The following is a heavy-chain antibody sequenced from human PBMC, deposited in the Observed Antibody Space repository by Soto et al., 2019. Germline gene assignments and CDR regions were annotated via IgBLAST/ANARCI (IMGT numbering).Heavy chain of an antibody. CDR3: ATFNYDFWSGHRGGNWFDP. D-gene: IGHD3-3*01. J-gene: IGHJ5*02. CDR2: ISGSGGST. V-gene: IGHV3-23*01. Sequence: GGSLRLSCAASGFTFSSYAMSWVRQAPGKGLEWVSAISGSGGSTYYADSVKGRFTISRDNSKNTLYLQMNSLRAEDTAVYYCATFNYDFWSGHRGGNWFDPWGQGTLVTVSS. CDR1: GFTFSSYA.